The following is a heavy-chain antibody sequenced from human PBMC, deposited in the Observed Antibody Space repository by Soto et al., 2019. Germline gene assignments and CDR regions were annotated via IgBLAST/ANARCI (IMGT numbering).Heavy chain of an antibody. CDR2: IYYRGST. CDR1: GGSISSSSYY. J-gene: IGHJ4*02. CDR3: ARHTPAISISDH. V-gene: IGHV4-39*01. D-gene: IGHD2-15*01. Sequence: QLQLQESGPGLVKPSETLSLTCTVSGGSISSSSYYWGWIRQPPGKGLEWIGSIYYRGSTYYNPSLTSRVTISVDTSKNQFSLKLSSVTAADTAVYYCARHTPAISISDHWGQGTLVTVSS.